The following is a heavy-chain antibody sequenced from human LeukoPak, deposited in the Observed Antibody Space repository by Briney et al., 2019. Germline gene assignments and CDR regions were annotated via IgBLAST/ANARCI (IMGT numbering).Heavy chain of an antibody. V-gene: IGHV1-2*02. Sequence: ASVKVSCKASGYTFTGYYMHWVRQAPGQGLEWMGWINPNSGGTNYAQKFQGRVTMTRDTSISTAYMELSRLRSDDTAVYYCARDRYVVATIKRPGAAFDIWGQGTMVTVSS. CDR2: INPNSGGT. D-gene: IGHD5-12*01. CDR1: GYTFTGYY. J-gene: IGHJ3*02. CDR3: ARDRYVVATIKRPGAAFDI.